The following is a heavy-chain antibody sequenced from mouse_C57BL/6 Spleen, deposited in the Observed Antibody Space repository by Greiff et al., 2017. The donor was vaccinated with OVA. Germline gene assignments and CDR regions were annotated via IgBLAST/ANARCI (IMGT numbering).Heavy chain of an antibody. CDR1: GYTFTDYY. V-gene: IGHV1-76*01. Sequence: QVQLQQSGAELVRPGASVKLSCKASGYTFTDYYINWVKQRPGQGLEWIARIYPGSGNTYYNEKFKGKATLTAEKSSSTAYMQLSSLTSEDSAVDFCARYPQLGGEDYFDYWGQGTTLTVSS. D-gene: IGHD4-1*02. CDR2: IYPGSGNT. CDR3: ARYPQLGGEDYFDY. J-gene: IGHJ2*01.